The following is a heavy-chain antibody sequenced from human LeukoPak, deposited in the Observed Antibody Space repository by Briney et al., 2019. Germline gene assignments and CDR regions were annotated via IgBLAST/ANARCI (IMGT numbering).Heavy chain of an antibody. CDR3: ARDPGYYDCFFDY. D-gene: IGHD3-22*01. V-gene: IGHV4-61*02. CDR2: TYTRGST. CDR1: AGSITSGSYE. J-gene: IGHJ4*02. Sequence: SETLSLTCTVFAGSITSGSYEWSWPRQPAGKGLEWIARTYTRGSTNKNPSTKRPVTITVATSKNPLSRKLSAITTAPTTTIDFARDPGYYDCFFDYGGQGTLVTVSS.